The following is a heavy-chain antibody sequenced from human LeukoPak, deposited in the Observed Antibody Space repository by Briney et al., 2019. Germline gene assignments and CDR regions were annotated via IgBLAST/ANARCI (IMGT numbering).Heavy chain of an antibody. Sequence: GGSPRLSCAASGFTFSSYAMHWVRQAPGKGLDWVAFIRYDGADTYYADSVKGRFTVSRDNSKNTLYLQMNSLTAEDTALYYCAKEGGGRTFDYWGQGTLVTVSS. CDR3: AKEGGGRTFDY. CDR1: GFTFSSYA. V-gene: IGHV3-30*02. CDR2: IRYDGADT. J-gene: IGHJ4*02. D-gene: IGHD4-23*01.